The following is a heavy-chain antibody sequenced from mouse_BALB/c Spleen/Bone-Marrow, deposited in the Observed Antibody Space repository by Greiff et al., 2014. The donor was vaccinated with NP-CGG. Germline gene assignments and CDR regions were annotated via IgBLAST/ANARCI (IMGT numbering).Heavy chain of an antibody. D-gene: IGHD2-1*01. V-gene: IGHV1S34*01. Sequence: LVQPGASVKISCKASGYSFTGYYMHWVKQSHGKSLEWIGYISCYNGATSYNQKFKGKATFTVDTSSSTAYMQCNSLTAVDTAVYNSVKGVYGNPFAYWGQGTLVTVSA. CDR1: GYSFTGYY. CDR2: ISCYNGAT. CDR3: VKGVYGNPFAY. J-gene: IGHJ3*01.